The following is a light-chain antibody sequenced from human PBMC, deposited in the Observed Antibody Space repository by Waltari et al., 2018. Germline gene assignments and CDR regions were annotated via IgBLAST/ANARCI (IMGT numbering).Light chain of an antibody. CDR1: QGIRSY. Sequence: DIPLTQSPSFLSASVGDRVTITCRASQGIRSYLAWYQQKPGKAPKLLIYAASTLQSGVPSRFSGSGSGTEFTLTISSLQPEDFATYYCQQLNIYPFTFGPGTKVDIK. V-gene: IGKV1-9*01. CDR2: AAS. CDR3: QQLNIYPFT. J-gene: IGKJ3*01.